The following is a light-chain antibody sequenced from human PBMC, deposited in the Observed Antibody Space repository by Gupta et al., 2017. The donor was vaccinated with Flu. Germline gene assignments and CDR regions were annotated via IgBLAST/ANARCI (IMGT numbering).Light chain of an antibody. CDR3: NSRDSTDNHQAV. CDR1: SLRNSY. Sequence: SSEMTQAPAVSVALGQTVRITCQGDSLRNSYESWYQQKPGQAPVLVIYAKNIRPSGIPDRFSGSSSGNTASLTITGAQAEDEADYYCNSRDSTDNHQAVFGGGTKLTVL. J-gene: IGLJ2*01. CDR2: AKN. V-gene: IGLV3-19*01.